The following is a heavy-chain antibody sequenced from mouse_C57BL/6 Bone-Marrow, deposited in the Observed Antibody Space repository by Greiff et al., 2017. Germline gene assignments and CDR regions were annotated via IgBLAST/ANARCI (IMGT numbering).Heavy chain of an antibody. V-gene: IGHV1-74*01. D-gene: IGHD2-4*01. CDR2: LHPSDSDT. CDR3: AIWITTEFGYAMDY. J-gene: IGHJ4*01. Sequence: QVQLQQPGAELVKPGASVKVSCKASGYTFTSYWMHWVKQRPGQGLEWIGRLHPSDSDTNYNQKFKGKATLTVDKSSSTAYMQLSSLTSEDSAVYYCAIWITTEFGYAMDYWGQGTSVTVSS. CDR1: GYTFTSYW.